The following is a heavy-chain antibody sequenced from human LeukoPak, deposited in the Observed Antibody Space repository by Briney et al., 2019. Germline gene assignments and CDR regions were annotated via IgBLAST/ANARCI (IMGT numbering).Heavy chain of an antibody. D-gene: IGHD3-22*01. V-gene: IGHV3-23*01. J-gene: IGHJ5*02. Sequence: GGSLRLSCAASGFTFSSYSMNWVRQAPGKGLEWVSAISGSGGSTYYADSVKGRFIISRDNSKNTLYLQMNSLRAEDTAVYYCAKDGSDYYDSSGYSNWFDPWGQGTLVTVSS. CDR3: AKDGSDYYDSSGYSNWFDP. CDR2: ISGSGGST. CDR1: GFTFSSYS.